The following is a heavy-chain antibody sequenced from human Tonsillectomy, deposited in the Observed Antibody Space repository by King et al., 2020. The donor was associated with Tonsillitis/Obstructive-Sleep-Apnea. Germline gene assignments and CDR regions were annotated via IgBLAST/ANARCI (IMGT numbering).Heavy chain of an antibody. CDR1: GFTFSSYA. J-gene: IGHJ4*02. CDR2: ISGSADIT. D-gene: IGHD3-3*01. V-gene: IGHV3-23*01. Sequence: EVQLLESGGGLVQPGGSLRLSCAASGFTFSSYAMSWVRQAPGKGLEWVSTISGSADITYYADSVKGRFTISRDNSKNTLYLQMNSLRAEDTAGYYCAKSTIFGVVRSFDYWGQGTLVTVSS. CDR3: AKSTIFGVVRSFDY.